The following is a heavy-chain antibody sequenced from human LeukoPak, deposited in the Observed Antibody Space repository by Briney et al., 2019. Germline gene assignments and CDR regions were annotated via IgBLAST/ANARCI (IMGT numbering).Heavy chain of an antibody. CDR3: ARGGDGQQLVLVY. D-gene: IGHD6-13*01. J-gene: IGHJ4*02. V-gene: IGHV4-34*01. CDR2: INHSGSS. Sequence: PSETLSLTXAVYGGSFSGYYWSWIRQPPGKGLEWIGEINHSGSSNYNPSLKSRVTISADTAKSQFSLKLSSVTAADTAVYYCARGGDGQQLVLVYWGQGTLVTVSS. CDR1: GGSFSGYY.